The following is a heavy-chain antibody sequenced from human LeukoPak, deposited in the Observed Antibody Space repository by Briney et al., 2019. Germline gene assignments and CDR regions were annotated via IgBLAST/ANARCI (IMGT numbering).Heavy chain of an antibody. V-gene: IGHV3-23*01. Sequence: GGSLRLSCAASGFTFSSYAMSWVRQAPGKGLEWVSAISGSGGSTYYADSVKGRFTISRDNSKNTLYLQMNSLRAEDTAVYYCAKVKYYGSGSYFDAFDIWGQGTMVAVSS. CDR2: ISGSGGST. D-gene: IGHD3-10*01. CDR1: GFTFSSYA. J-gene: IGHJ3*02. CDR3: AKVKYYGSGSYFDAFDI.